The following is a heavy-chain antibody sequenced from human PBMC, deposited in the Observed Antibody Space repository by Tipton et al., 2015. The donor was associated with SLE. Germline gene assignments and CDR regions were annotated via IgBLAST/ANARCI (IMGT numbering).Heavy chain of an antibody. CDR1: GFTVSSDC. CDR3: ARDLPSCSSDSCYSGMDV. D-gene: IGHD2-2*02. CDR2: IKQDGSEK. Sequence: SLRLSCAASGFTVSSDCMSWVRQAPGKGLEWVANIKQDGSEKYYVDSVKGRFTISRDNAKNSLYLQMNSLRAEDTAVYYCARDLPSCSSDSCYSGMDVWGQGTTVTVSS. V-gene: IGHV3-7*01. J-gene: IGHJ6*02.